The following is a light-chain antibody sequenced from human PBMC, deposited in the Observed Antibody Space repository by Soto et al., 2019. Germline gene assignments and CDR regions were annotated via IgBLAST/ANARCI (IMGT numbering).Light chain of an antibody. V-gene: IGLV2-8*01. CDR3: SSYAGTHNV. Sequence: QSVLTQPPSASGSPGQSVAISCTGTSSDVGGYNYVSWYQQHPGKAPKLMIYDVCKRPSGVPDRFSGSKSGNTASLTVSGLQAEDEAEYYCSSYAGTHNVFGTGTKVTVL. CDR2: DVC. J-gene: IGLJ1*01. CDR1: SSDVGGYNY.